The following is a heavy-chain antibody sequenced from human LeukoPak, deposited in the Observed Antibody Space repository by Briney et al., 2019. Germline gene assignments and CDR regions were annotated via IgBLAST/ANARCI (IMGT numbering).Heavy chain of an antibody. D-gene: IGHD3-22*01. CDR1: GFTFSSYA. CDR2: ISSNGGST. Sequence: GGSLRLSCSASGFTFSSYAMHWVRQAPGKGLEYVSAISSNGGSTYYADSVKGRFTISRDNSKNTLYLQMNSLRAEDTAVYYCASGYYYDSSAPWGYWGQGTLVTVSS. V-gene: IGHV3-64*04. J-gene: IGHJ4*02. CDR3: ASGYYYDSSAPWGY.